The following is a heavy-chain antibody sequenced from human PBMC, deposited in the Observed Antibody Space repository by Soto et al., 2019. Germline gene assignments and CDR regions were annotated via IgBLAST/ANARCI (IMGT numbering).Heavy chain of an antibody. CDR2: ISGSGGST. Sequence: GGSLRLSCAASGFTFSSYAMSWVRQAPGKGLEWVSAISGSGGSTYYADSVKGRFTISRDNSKNTLYLQMNSLRAEDTAVYYCAKDGSGTRNYYYYYMDVWGKGTTVTVSS. V-gene: IGHV3-23*01. CDR3: AKDGSGTRNYYYYYMDV. D-gene: IGHD1-1*01. CDR1: GFTFSSYA. J-gene: IGHJ6*03.